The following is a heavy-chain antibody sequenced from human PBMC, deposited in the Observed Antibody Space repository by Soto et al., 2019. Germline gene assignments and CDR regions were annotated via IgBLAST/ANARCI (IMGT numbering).Heavy chain of an antibody. D-gene: IGHD4-17*01. J-gene: IGHJ3*01. CDR2: IFHSGRT. Sequence: KPSETLSLTCTVSGGSISSGNYYWTWIRQRPGKGLEWIGYIFHSGRTYFHPSLKSRVTISVDTSKNQFSLNLSSVTAADTAVYYCARDRSTVSYDAFDVWGQGTMVTVSS. CDR1: GGSISSGNYY. CDR3: ARDRSTVSYDAFDV. V-gene: IGHV4-31*03.